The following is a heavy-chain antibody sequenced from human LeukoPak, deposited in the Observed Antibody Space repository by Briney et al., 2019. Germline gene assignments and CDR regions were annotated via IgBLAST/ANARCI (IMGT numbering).Heavy chain of an antibody. CDR1: GGSLSGYY. Sequence: SETLSLTCAVYGGSLSGYYWVWIRQPPEKGLDWIGEINHSGSATYNPSLKSRSTISVDTSKNQLSLNLKSVTAADTAVYYCARERRVGYYFDSWGQGTLVTVSS. CDR2: INHSGSA. CDR3: ARERRVGYYFDS. D-gene: IGHD2-8*01. J-gene: IGHJ4*02. V-gene: IGHV4-34*01.